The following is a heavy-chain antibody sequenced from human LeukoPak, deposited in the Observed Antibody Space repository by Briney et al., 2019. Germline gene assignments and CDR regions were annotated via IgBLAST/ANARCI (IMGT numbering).Heavy chain of an antibody. CDR1: GFTFSSYA. V-gene: IGHV3-30-3*01. Sequence: GGSLRLSCAASGFTFSSYAMHWVRQAPGKGLEWVAVISYDGSNKYYADSVKGRFTISRDNSKNTLYLQMNSLRAEDTAVYYCAIDCSGGSCPFDYWGQGTLVTVSS. CDR2: ISYDGSNK. J-gene: IGHJ4*02. CDR3: AIDCSGGSCPFDY. D-gene: IGHD2-15*01.